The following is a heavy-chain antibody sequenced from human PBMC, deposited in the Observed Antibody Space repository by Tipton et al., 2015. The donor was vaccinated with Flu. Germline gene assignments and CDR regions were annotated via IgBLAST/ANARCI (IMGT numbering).Heavy chain of an antibody. D-gene: IGHD3-3*01. CDR2: IKSKTNDGTT. J-gene: IGHJ6*03. CDR1: GFTFNNAW. Sequence: SLRLSCAASGFTFNNAWMTWVRQAPGKGLEWVGRIKSKTNDGTTDYAAPVKGRFTISRDDSQNTLYLQMNSLKTEDTAVYYCTTVAYDFWSDYYYMDVWGKGTTVTVSS. CDR3: TTVAYDFWSDYYYMDV. V-gene: IGHV3-15*01.